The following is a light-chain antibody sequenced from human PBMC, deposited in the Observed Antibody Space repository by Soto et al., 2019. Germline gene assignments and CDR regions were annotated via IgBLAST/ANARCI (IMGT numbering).Light chain of an antibody. Sequence: STLSASVGDRVTITCRASQGVNIWLAWYQQKPGRAPKLLIHRASILESGVPSRFSGSGSGTEFTLTISSLQPDDFATYYCQQHNSYWTCGQGNKGDIK. CDR2: RAS. CDR1: QGVNIW. J-gene: IGKJ1*01. CDR3: QQHNSYWT. V-gene: IGKV1-5*03.